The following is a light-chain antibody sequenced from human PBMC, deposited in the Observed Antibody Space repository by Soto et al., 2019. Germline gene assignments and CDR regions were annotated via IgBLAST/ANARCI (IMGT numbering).Light chain of an antibody. J-gene: IGLJ2*01. CDR2: DVT. Sequence: QSALTQPASVSGSPGQSITISCTGTSSDVGGYNYVSWYQQYPGKAPKLMIYDVTNRPSGVSNRFSGSKSGNTASLTISGLQAEDEADYYCSSYTSRSTLVVFGGGTKRTVL. CDR3: SSYTSRSTLVV. V-gene: IGLV2-14*01. CDR1: SSDVGGYNY.